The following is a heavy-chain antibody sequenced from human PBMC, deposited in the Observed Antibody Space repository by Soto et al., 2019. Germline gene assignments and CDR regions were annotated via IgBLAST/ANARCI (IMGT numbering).Heavy chain of an antibody. Sequence: QVQLQESGPGLVKPSQTLSLTCTVSGGSINSAGYYWSWLRQHPGQGLEWIGNIYYSGRTNYNASLKSRVAISIDTSKNHFSLNLTSVTAADTAVYYCARIQAFFGIINALDNWGQGTLVTVSS. CDR2: IYYSGRT. V-gene: IGHV4-31*03. CDR3: ARIQAFFGIINALDN. CDR1: GGSINSAGYY. D-gene: IGHD3-3*02. J-gene: IGHJ4*02.